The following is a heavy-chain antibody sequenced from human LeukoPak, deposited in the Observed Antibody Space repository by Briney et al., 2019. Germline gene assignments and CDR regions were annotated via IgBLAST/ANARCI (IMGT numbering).Heavy chain of an antibody. J-gene: IGHJ4*02. Sequence: GASVKVSCKASGYTLTDYYIHWVRQALGQGLEWMGWINPNSGDTTYAQKFPGRVTMTRDTSISSAYMDLSRLNSDDTAVYFCAREEQYNNFFDYWGQGTLVTVSS. CDR2: INPNSGDT. CDR3: AREEQYNNFFDY. D-gene: IGHD1/OR15-1a*01. CDR1: GYTLTDYY. V-gene: IGHV1-2*02.